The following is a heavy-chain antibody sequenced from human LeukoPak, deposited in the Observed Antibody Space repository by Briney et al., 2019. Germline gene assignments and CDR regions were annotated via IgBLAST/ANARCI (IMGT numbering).Heavy chain of an antibody. CDR2: IIPILGIA. V-gene: IGHV1-69*04. D-gene: IGHD5-18*01. CDR3: ASRALKGYGEFDP. Sequence: SVKVSCKASGGTFSSYAISWVRQAPGQGLEWMGRIIPILGIANYAQKFQGRVTITADKSTSTAYMELSSLRSEDTAVYYCASRALKGYGEFDPWGQGTLVTVSS. CDR1: GGTFSSYA. J-gene: IGHJ5*02.